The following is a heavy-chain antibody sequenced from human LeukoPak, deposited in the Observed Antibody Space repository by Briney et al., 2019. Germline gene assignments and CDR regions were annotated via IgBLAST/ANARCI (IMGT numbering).Heavy chain of an antibody. J-gene: IGHJ4*02. Sequence: SETLSLTCTVSGGSISSYYWSWIRQPPGKGLERIGYVYYTGSTNYNPSLKSRVTISVDTSKNQFSLKLSSVTAADTAVYYCAAYVTSGSYPRVAFDYWGQGALVTVSS. CDR3: AAYVTSGSYPRVAFDY. V-gene: IGHV4-59*01. CDR1: GGSISSYY. D-gene: IGHD2-15*01. CDR2: VYYTGST.